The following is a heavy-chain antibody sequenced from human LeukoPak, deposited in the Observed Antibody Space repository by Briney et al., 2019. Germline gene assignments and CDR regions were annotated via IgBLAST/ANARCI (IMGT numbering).Heavy chain of an antibody. CDR2: IYQSGST. J-gene: IGHJ4*02. CDR1: SGSISSGAYY. V-gene: IGHV4-30-2*01. Sequence: PSETLSLTCTVSSGSISSGAYYWSWIRQPPGKGLEWIGYIYQSGSTYYNPSLKSRVTISVDTSKNQFSLKLSSVTAADTAVYYCARRSVYYYGSGSYYYFDYWGQGTLVTVSS. CDR3: ARRSVYYYGSGSYYYFDY. D-gene: IGHD3-10*01.